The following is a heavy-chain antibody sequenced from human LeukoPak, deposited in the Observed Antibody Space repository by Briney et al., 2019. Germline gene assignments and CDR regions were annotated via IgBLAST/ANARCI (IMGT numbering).Heavy chain of an antibody. CDR2: IIPIFGTA. V-gene: IGHV1-69*13. D-gene: IGHD2-2*01. J-gene: IGHJ6*03. Sequence: SVKVSCKASGGTFSSYAISWVRQAPGQGLEWMGGIIPIFGTANYAQKFQGRVTITADESTSTAYMELSSLRSEDTAVYYCARSFGYCSSTGCYSMDVWGKGTTVTVSS. CDR1: GGTFSSYA. CDR3: ARSFGYCSSTGCYSMDV.